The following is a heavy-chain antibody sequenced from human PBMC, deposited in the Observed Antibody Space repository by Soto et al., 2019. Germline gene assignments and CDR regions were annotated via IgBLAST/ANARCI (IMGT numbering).Heavy chain of an antibody. CDR1: GFTFSNYA. J-gene: IGHJ4*02. CDR3: ARDGEVAYSYGGYYFDY. Sequence: QVQLVESGGGVVQPGRSLRLSCAASGFTFSNYAMQWVRQAPGKGLEWVAVILNDGRSENYADSVKGRFTISRDNSENTLYLQMNRLRTEDTAVYFCARDGEVAYSYGGYYFDYWGQGALVTVSS. V-gene: IGHV3-30*04. CDR2: ILNDGRSE. D-gene: IGHD5-18*01.